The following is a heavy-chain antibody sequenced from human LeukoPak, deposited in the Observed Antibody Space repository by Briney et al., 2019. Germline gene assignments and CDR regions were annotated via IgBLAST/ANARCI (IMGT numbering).Heavy chain of an antibody. D-gene: IGHD3-22*01. V-gene: IGHV3-30*02. J-gene: IGHJ3*02. CDR3: AATGLYDSSGYYLGAFDI. Sequence: GRSLRLSCAASGFTFSSYGMHWVRQAPGKGLEWVAFIRYDGSNKYYADSVKGRFTISRDNSENTLYLQMNSLRAEDTAVYYCAATGLYDSSGYYLGAFDIWGQGTMVTVSS. CDR1: GFTFSSYG. CDR2: IRYDGSNK.